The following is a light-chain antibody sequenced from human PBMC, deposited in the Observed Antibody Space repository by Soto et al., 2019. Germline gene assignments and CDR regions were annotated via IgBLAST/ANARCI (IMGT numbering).Light chain of an antibody. CDR3: SSYGGGNNLL. Sequence: QSALTQPPSASGSPGQSVTISCTGTSSDVCGYNYVSWYQQHPGKAPKLMIYEVTKRPSGVPDRFSGSKSDNTASLTVSGLQAEDEADYYCSSYGGGNNLLFGGGTKLTVL. CDR2: EVT. J-gene: IGLJ2*01. V-gene: IGLV2-8*01. CDR1: SSDVCGYNY.